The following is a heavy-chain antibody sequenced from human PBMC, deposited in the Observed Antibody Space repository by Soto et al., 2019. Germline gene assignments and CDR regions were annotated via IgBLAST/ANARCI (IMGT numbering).Heavy chain of an antibody. V-gene: IGHV4-4*02. D-gene: IGHD2-15*01. CDR3: GRSPRRVDGKWYVDY. Sequence: QVQLQESGPGLVKPSGTLSLSCGVSGDSFSSSNWWTWIRQPPGKGLEWIGDLLHTGHTDLSPSLRSRITISIDTSKKEFSLKMTSVTAADTAVYYCGRSPRRVDGKWYVDYWGPGALVIVAS. CDR2: LLHTGHT. CDR1: GDSFSSSNW. J-gene: IGHJ4*02.